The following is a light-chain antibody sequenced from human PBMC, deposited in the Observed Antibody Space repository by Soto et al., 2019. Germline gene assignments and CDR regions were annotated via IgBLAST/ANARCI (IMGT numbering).Light chain of an antibody. Sequence: ISMTQSPPTLSVSPGGRVTLSCEASETISADLAWYHHRPGQAPRLLIYAASTRAPGVPARFSGSGSGTDFTLAIANLQPEDFGLYYCQHYHYFPRTFGQGTKLEIK. CDR1: ETISAD. J-gene: IGKJ2*01. V-gene: IGKV3-15*01. CDR3: QHYHYFPRT. CDR2: AAS.